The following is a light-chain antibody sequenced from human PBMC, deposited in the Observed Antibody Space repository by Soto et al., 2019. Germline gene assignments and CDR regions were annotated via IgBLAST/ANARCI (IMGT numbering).Light chain of an antibody. CDR1: QSCRNS. Sequence: DLQMTQSPSTLSASVGDRVTITCRASQSCRNSLAWYRQKAGKAPTLLIYDASTLQSGVPSRFSGSGSGTEFSLTISSLQPEDFATYYCLCYITYPWTFGQGTKVEIK. J-gene: IGKJ1*01. CDR2: DAS. CDR3: LCYITYPWT. V-gene: IGKV1-5*01.